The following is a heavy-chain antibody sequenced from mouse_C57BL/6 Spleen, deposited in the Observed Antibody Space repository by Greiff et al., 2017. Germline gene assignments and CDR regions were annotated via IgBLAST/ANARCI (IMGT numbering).Heavy chain of an antibody. CDR1: GYSFTGYY. J-gene: IGHJ2*01. V-gene: IGHV1-42*01. CDR3: ARGGPPYYYVDY. Sequence: VQLQQSGPELVKPGASVKISCKASGYSFTGYYMNWVKQSPEKSLEWIGEINPSTGGTTYNQKFKAKATLTVDKSSSTAYMQLKSLTSEDSAVYYCARGGPPYYYVDYWGQGTTLTVSS. D-gene: IGHD1-1*01. CDR2: INPSTGGT.